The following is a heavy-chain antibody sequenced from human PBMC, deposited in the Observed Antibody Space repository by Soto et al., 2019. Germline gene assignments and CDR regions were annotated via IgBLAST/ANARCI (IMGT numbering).Heavy chain of an antibody. J-gene: IGHJ6*02. Sequence: GASVKVSCKASGYTFTVYYMHWVRQALGQGLEWMGWINPNSGGTNYAQKFQGWVTMTRDTSISTAYMELSRLRSDDTAVYYCARAQAPHYYYGMDVWGQGTTVTVSS. CDR1: GYTFTVYY. CDR3: ARAQAPHYYYGMDV. V-gene: IGHV1-2*04. CDR2: INPNSGGT.